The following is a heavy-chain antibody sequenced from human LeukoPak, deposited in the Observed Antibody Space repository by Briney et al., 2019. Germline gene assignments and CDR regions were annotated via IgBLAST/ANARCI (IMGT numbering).Heavy chain of an antibody. CDR1: GXTFSSYA. CDR2: ISGSGGST. CDR3: AKRSYCSGGSCSNYFDY. D-gene: IGHD2-15*01. Sequence: GGSLRLSCAASGXTFSSYAMSWVRQAPGKGLEWVSAISGSGGSTYYADSVKGRFTISRDNSKNTLYLQMNSLRAEDTAVYYCAKRSYCSGGSCSNYFDYWGQGTLVTVSS. V-gene: IGHV3-23*01. J-gene: IGHJ4*02.